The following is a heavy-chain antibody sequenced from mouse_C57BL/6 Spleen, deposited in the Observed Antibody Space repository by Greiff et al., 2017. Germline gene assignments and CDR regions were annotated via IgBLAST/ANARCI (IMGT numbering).Heavy chain of an antibody. Sequence: VQLQQSGPELVKPGASVKISCKASGYAFSSSWMNWVKQRPGKGLEWIGRIYPGDGDTNYNGKFKGKATLTADKSSSTAYMQLSSLTSEDSAVYFCARGGRGAMDYWGQGTSGTVSS. V-gene: IGHV1-82*01. CDR2: IYPGDGDT. D-gene: IGHD1-1*01. CDR3: ARGGRGAMDY. J-gene: IGHJ4*01. CDR1: GYAFSSSW.